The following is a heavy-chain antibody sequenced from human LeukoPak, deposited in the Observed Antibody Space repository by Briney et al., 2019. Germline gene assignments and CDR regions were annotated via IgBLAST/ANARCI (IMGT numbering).Heavy chain of an antibody. J-gene: IGHJ6*04. D-gene: IGHD3-9*01. Sequence: ASVKVSCKVSGYTLTELSMHWVRQAPGKGLEWMGGFDPEDGETIYAQKFQGRVTMTEDTSTDTAYMELSSLRSEDTAVYYCATDRPVLRYLDWLLLDVWGKGTTVTISS. CDR2: FDPEDGET. CDR3: ATDRPVLRYLDWLLLDV. V-gene: IGHV1-24*01. CDR1: GYTLTELS.